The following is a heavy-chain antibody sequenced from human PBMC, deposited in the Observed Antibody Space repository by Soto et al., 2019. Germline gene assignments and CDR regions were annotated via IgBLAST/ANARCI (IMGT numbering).Heavy chain of an antibody. D-gene: IGHD3-10*01. CDR1: DFDFSSYG. Sequence: GGSLRLSCAASDFDFSSYGIHWVRQAPGKGLEWVAASSYDGRETFYADSAKGRFTVSKEMPKNTEFLQMNALRHEDKAVYFCARDSGWPILNFDNWGQGTPVTVSS. CDR2: SSYDGRET. CDR3: ARDSGWPILNFDN. V-gene: IGHV3-30*03. J-gene: IGHJ4*02.